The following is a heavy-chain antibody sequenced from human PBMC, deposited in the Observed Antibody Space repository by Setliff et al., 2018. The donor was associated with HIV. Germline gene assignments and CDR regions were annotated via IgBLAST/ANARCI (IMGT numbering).Heavy chain of an antibody. V-gene: IGHV1-69*13. CDR3: ACKVYCTNGVCLDAFDI. Sequence: GASVKVSCKVSGVTFSSSAISWVRQAPGQGLEWMGGIIPILGPANYAQKFQGRVTITADESLSTAFMELSSLRSEDTAVYYCACKVYCTNGVCLDAFDIWGQGTMVTVSS. CDR1: GVTFSSSA. D-gene: IGHD2-8*01. J-gene: IGHJ3*02. CDR2: IIPILGPA.